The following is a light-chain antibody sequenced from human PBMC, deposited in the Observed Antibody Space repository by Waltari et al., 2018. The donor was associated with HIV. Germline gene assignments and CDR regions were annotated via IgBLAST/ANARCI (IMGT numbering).Light chain of an antibody. J-gene: IGLJ2*01. CDR1: SNDVGGYNS. Sequence: QSALTQPASLSGSPGQSITISCDGTSNDVGGYNSVSWYQQHPGKAPKLMICEVNHRPSGVSSRFSGSKSGNTAYLTISGLQAEDEADYYCSSYTSSITLVFGGGTKVTVL. CDR3: SSYTSSITLV. V-gene: IGLV2-14*01. CDR2: EVN.